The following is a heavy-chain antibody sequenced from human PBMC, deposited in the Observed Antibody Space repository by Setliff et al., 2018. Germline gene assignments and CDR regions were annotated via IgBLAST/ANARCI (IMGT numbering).Heavy chain of an antibody. CDR3: ARWVFGSGWFLDY. J-gene: IGHJ4*02. V-gene: IGHV3-23*01. CDR2: IDESGGGT. CDR1: GFTFSNYA. D-gene: IGHD6-19*01. Sequence: PGGSLRLSCAASGFTFSNYAMSWVRQAPGKGLEWVSAIDESGGGTYYADSVKGRFTISRDNSKNSLYLQMDSLRAEDTAVYYCARWVFGSGWFLDYWGQGTLVTVSS.